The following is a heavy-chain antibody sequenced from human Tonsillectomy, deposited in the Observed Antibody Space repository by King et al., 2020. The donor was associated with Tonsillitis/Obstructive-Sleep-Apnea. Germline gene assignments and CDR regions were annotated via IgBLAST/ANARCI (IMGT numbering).Heavy chain of an antibody. V-gene: IGHV3-30*04. CDR1: GFTFSSYA. D-gene: IGHD6-13*01. Sequence: VQLVESGGGVVQPGRSLRLSCAASGFTFSSYAMHWVRQAPGKGLEWVAVISYDGSNKYYADSVKGRFTISRDNSKNTLYLQMNSLRAEDTAVYYCAREGAAEENYFDSWGQGTLVTVSS. CDR3: AREGAAEENYFDS. CDR2: ISYDGSNK. J-gene: IGHJ4*02.